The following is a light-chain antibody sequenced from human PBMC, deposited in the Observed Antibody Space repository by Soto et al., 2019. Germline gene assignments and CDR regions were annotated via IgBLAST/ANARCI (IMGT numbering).Light chain of an antibody. Sequence: SALTQPASVSWSPGQSITISCTVSSSDVGGYNYVSWYQQHPCKAPKLMIYEVSNRPSGISNRFSGSKSGNTASLTLSGLQAEDEADYYCSSYTSSSTLVFGGGTKVTVL. J-gene: IGLJ2*01. CDR1: SSDVGGYNY. CDR3: SSYTSSSTLV. CDR2: EVS. V-gene: IGLV2-14*01.